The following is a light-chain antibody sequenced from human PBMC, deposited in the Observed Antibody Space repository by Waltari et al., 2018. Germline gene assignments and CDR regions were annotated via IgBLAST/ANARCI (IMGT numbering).Light chain of an antibody. CDR1: QSICSY. CDR3: QQSYSTLLVT. J-gene: IGKJ3*01. Sequence: DIQMTQSPSSLSASVGDRVTITCRASQSICSYLNWYQQKPGKAPKLLIYAASSLQSGVPSRFSGSGSGTDFTLTISSLQPEDFATYYGQQSYSTLLVTFGPGTKVDIK. CDR2: AAS. V-gene: IGKV1-39*01.